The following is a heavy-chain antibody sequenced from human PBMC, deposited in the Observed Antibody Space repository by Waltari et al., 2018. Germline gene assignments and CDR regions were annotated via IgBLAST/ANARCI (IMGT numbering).Heavy chain of an antibody. CDR2: ISVSDAT. D-gene: IGHD1-20*01. J-gene: IGHJ1*01. CDR1: RLTSFPHA. V-gene: IGHV3-23*01. Sequence: EVQLLESGGGLIKPGGSLRLSCQASRLTSFPHAINWFRQAPGKGLEWVSSISVSDATYYADSVKGRFTVSRDYSDNTIHLQMDSLRAEDTAVYFCAKPFYNWDDPLHSWGQGAPVIVSS. CDR3: AKPFYNWDDPLHS.